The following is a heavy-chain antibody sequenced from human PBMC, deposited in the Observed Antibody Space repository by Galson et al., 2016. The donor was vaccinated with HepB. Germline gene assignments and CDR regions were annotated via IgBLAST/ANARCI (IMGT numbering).Heavy chain of an antibody. CDR1: GFSLSTNEVG. CDR3: ARRGTVNDAFDS. CDR2: IYWDDRK. D-gene: IGHD4-17*01. J-gene: IGHJ3*02. V-gene: IGHV2-5*02. Sequence: PALVKPTQTVTLTCTFSGFSLSTNEVGVGWIRQPPGKALEWLALIYWDDRKRYSPSLKSRLTITKDTSKNQVVLTLTNMDPVDTATYYCARRGTVNDAFDSWGQGTMVTVSS.